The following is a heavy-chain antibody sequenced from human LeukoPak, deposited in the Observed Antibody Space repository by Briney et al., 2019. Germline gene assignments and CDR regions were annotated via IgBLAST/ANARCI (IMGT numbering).Heavy chain of an antibody. V-gene: IGHV4-39*07. D-gene: IGHD3-9*01. J-gene: IGHJ2*01. Sequence: SETLSLTCTVSGGSISSSSYYWGWIRQPPGKGLEWIGSIYYSGSTYYNPSLKSRVTISVDTSKNQFSLKLSSVTAADTAVYYCARAERYLPDYTWYFDLWGRGTLVTVSS. CDR1: GGSISSSSYY. CDR2: IYYSGST. CDR3: ARAERYLPDYTWYFDL.